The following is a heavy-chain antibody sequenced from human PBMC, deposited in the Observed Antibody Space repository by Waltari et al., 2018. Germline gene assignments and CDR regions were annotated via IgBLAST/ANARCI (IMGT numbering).Heavy chain of an antibody. J-gene: IGHJ4*02. CDR2: ISYDGNNK. Sequence: QVQLVESGGGVVQPGRSLRLSCAASGFTFSSYGMHWVRQAPGKGLEWVAVISYDGNNKYYADSMKGRFTISRDNSKNTLYLQMNSLRAEDTAVYYCAKVAVAGTSDYWGQGTLVTVSS. CDR3: AKVAVAGTSDY. D-gene: IGHD6-19*01. V-gene: IGHV3-30*18. CDR1: GFTFSSYG.